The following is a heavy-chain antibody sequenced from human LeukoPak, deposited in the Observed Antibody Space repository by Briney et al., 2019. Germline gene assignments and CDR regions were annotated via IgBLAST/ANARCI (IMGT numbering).Heavy chain of an antibody. V-gene: IGHV4-34*01. CDR3: ARAGGYWYSYGVFDY. Sequence: SETLSLTCAVYGGSFSGYYWSWIRQPPGKGLEWIGEINHSGSTNYNPSLKSRVTISVDTSKNQFSLKLSSVTAADTAVYYCARAGGYWYSYGVFDYWGQGTLVTVSS. J-gene: IGHJ4*02. D-gene: IGHD5-18*01. CDR2: INHSGST. CDR1: GGSFSGYY.